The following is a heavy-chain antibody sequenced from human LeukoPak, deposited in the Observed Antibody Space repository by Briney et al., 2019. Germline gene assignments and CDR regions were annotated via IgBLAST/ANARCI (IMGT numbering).Heavy chain of an antibody. D-gene: IGHD3-16*02. J-gene: IGHJ4*02. CDR3: ARGEPDPSIMITFGGVIGTYPDY. CDR2: IKQDGSEK. V-gene: IGHV3-7*04. Sequence: GSLRLSCAASGFTFSSYWMSWVRQAPGKGLEWVANIKQDGSEKYYVDSVKGRFTISRDNAKNSLYLQMNSLRAEDTAVYYCARGEPDPSIMITFGGVIGTYPDYWGQGTLVTVSS. CDR1: GFTFSSYW.